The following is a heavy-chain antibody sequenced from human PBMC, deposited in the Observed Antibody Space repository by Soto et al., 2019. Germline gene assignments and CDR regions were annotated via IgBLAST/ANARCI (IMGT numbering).Heavy chain of an antibody. CDR1: GDSVSSNSAA. J-gene: IGHJ6*02. CDR2: TYYRSKWYN. Sequence: SQTLSLTCAISGDSVSSNSAALNWIRQSPSRGLEWLGRTYYRSKWYNDYAVSVKSRITINPDTSKNQFSLQLNSVTPEDTAVYYCARDLEAAAGTHYYYGMDVWGQGTTVTV. V-gene: IGHV6-1*01. CDR3: ARDLEAAAGTHYYYGMDV. D-gene: IGHD6-13*01.